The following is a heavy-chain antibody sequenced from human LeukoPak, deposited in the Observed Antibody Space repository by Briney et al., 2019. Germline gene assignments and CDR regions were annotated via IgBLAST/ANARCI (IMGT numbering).Heavy chain of an antibody. J-gene: IGHJ4*02. CDR2: ISGSGAGT. D-gene: IGHD6-19*01. CDR1: GFTFSSYG. Sequence: GGSLRLSCAASGFTFSSYGMSWVRQAPGKGLEWVSAISGSGAGTKYADSVKGRFTISRDNSKNTLYLQMNSLRAEDTAVYYCAKDPGSSSGWYLSHWGQGTLVTVSS. CDR3: AKDPGSSSGWYLSH. V-gene: IGHV3-23*01.